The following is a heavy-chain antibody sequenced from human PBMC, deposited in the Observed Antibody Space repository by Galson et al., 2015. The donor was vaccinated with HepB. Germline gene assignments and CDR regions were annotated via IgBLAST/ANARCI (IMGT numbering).Heavy chain of an antibody. D-gene: IGHD3-10*01. Sequence: SLRLSCAASGFTVSNNHMTWVRQPSGKGLEWVSLIYAGGTTDYADSVKGRFTISRDNAKNSVYLEMDSLRAEDTAVYYCARDKWFGELLPNYYDYWGQGSLVTVSS. CDR3: ARDKWFGELLPNYYDY. V-gene: IGHV3-53*01. CDR2: IYAGGTT. J-gene: IGHJ4*02. CDR1: GFTVSNNH.